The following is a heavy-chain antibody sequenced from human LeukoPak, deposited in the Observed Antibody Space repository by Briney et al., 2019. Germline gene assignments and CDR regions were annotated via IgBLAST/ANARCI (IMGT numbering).Heavy chain of an antibody. CDR1: GGSFSGYY. Sequence: SETLSLTCAVYGGSFSGYYWSWIRQPPGKGLEWIGEINHSGSTNYNPSLKSRVTISVDTSKNQFSLKLSSVTAADTAVYYCARGDLPGGYWGQGTLVTVSS. CDR2: INHSGST. D-gene: IGHD3-10*01. CDR3: ARGDLPGGY. J-gene: IGHJ4*02. V-gene: IGHV4-34*01.